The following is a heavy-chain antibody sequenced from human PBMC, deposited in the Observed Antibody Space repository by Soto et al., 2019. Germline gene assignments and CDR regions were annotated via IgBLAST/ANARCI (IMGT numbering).Heavy chain of an antibody. CDR2: INAGNGNT. Sequence: ASVKVSCKASGYTFTSYAMHWVRQAPGQRLEWMGWINAGNGNTKYSQKFQGRVTITRDTSASTAYMELSSLRSEDTAVYYCARDLGVYAIAFLFDYWGQGTLVTVSS. CDR3: ARDLGVYAIAFLFDY. D-gene: IGHD2-8*01. CDR1: GYTFTSYA. V-gene: IGHV1-3*01. J-gene: IGHJ4*02.